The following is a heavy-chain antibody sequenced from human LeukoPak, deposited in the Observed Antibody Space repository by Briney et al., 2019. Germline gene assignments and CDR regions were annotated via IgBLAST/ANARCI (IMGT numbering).Heavy chain of an antibody. CDR3: ARQPPGDYYDSSDAFDI. CDR2: ISSSGSTI. Sequence: GGSLRLSCAASGFTFSSYEMNWVRQAPGKGLEWVSYISSSGSTIYYADSVKGRFTISRDNAKNSLYLQMNSLRAEDTAVYYCARQPPGDYYDSSDAFDIWGQGTMVTVSS. CDR1: GFTFSSYE. D-gene: IGHD3-22*01. V-gene: IGHV3-48*03. J-gene: IGHJ3*02.